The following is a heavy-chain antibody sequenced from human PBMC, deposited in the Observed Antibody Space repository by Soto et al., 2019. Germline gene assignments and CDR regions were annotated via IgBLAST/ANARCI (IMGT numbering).Heavy chain of an antibody. V-gene: IGHV4-39*01. J-gene: IGHJ4*02. CDR1: GGSISSSSYY. CDR2: IYYSGST. CDR3: ARHDDSSGYYFGADMN. D-gene: IGHD3-22*01. Sequence: QLQLQESGPGLVKPSETLSLTCTVSGGSISSSSYYWGWIRQPPGKGLEWIGSIYYSGSTYYNPSLKSRVTISVDTSKNQFSLKLSSVTAADTAVYYCARHDDSSGYYFGADMNWGQGTLVTVSS.